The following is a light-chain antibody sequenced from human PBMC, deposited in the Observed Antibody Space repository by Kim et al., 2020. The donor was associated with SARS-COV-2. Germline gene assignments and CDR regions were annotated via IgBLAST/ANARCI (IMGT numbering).Light chain of an antibody. CDR1: QSVSSY. J-gene: IGKJ4*01. CDR2: DAS. Sequence: SPGERATLSCRASQSVSSYLAWYQPKPGQAPRLLIYDASNRATGIPARFSGSGSGTDFTLTISSLEPEDFAVYYCQQRSNWPLTFGGGTKVDIK. V-gene: IGKV3-11*01. CDR3: QQRSNWPLT.